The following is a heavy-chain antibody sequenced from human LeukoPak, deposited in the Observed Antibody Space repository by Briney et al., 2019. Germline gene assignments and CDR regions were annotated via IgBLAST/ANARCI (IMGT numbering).Heavy chain of an antibody. CDR2: ISYDGSNK. CDR1: GFTFSDYY. V-gene: IGHV3-30-3*01. D-gene: IGHD2-2*01. CDR3: ARDRAYCSSTSCYDDAFDI. J-gene: IGHJ3*02. Sequence: GGSLRLSCAASGFTFSDYYMSWIRQAPGKGLEWVAVISYDGSNKYYADSVKGRFTISRDNSKNTLYLQMNSLRAEDTAVYYCARDRAYCSSTSCYDDAFDIWGQGTMVTVSS.